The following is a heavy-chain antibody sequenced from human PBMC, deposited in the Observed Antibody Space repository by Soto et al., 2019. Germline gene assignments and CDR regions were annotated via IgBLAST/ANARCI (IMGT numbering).Heavy chain of an antibody. Sequence: SETLSLTCTVSGGSISSGGYYWSWIRQHPGKGLEWIGYIYYSGSTYYNPSLKSRVTISVDTSKNQFSLKLSSVTAADTAVYYCARDARSDDFWSGYFYPPYYGMDVWGQGTTVTVSS. CDR3: ARDARSDDFWSGYFYPPYYGMDV. CDR1: GGSISSGGYY. J-gene: IGHJ6*02. V-gene: IGHV4-31*03. CDR2: IYYSGST. D-gene: IGHD3-3*01.